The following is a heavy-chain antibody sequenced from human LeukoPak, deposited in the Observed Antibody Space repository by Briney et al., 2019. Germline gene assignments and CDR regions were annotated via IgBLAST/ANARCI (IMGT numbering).Heavy chain of an antibody. CDR3: TTLGYHLDS. Sequence: TGGSLRLSCAASGFDFGAYEMIWVRGAPGKGLEWVAYFAGSDTTTYYADSVKGRFIISRDNARNSLYLQMNSLRAEDTALYYCTTLGYHLDSWGQGTLVTVSS. D-gene: IGHD3-22*01. CDR2: FAGSDTTT. V-gene: IGHV3-48*03. J-gene: IGHJ4*02. CDR1: GFDFGAYE.